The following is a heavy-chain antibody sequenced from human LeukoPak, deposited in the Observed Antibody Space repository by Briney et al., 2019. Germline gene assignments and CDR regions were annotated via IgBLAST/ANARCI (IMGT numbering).Heavy chain of an antibody. D-gene: IGHD4-17*01. Sequence: GGSLRLSCAASGFTFSSYSMNWVRQAPGKGLEWVSSISSSSSYIYYADSVKGRFTISRDYAKNSLYLQMNSLRAEDTAVYYCARDYYGDYAFDYWGQGTLVTVSS. J-gene: IGHJ4*02. CDR1: GFTFSSYS. CDR2: ISSSSSYI. V-gene: IGHV3-21*01. CDR3: ARDYYGDYAFDY.